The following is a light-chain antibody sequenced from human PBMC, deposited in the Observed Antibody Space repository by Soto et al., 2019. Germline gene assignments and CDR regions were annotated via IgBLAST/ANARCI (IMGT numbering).Light chain of an antibody. CDR3: SSYGGSNTVV. V-gene: IGLV2-8*01. CDR1: SSDVGGYNY. Sequence: QSALTQPPSASGSPGQSVTISCTGSSSDVGGYNYVSWYQQHPGKAPKLMIYEVSKRPSGVPDRLSGSKSGNTASLTVSGXQXXXEXDYYCSSYGGSNTVVFGGGTKLTVL. CDR2: EVS. J-gene: IGLJ2*01.